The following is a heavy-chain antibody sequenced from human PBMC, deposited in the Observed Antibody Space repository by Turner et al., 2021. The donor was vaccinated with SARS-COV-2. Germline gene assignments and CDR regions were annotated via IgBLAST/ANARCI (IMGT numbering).Heavy chain of an antibody. CDR2: IYYRGST. Sequence: QVQLQESGPGLVRPSETLSLTCTVSGGSIKSDFWCWSRPPPGKRREWIGYIYYRGSTNYNPSLKSRLTMSVDTSKNQFSLTLSSVTAADTAIYYCARESRFNWLDSWGQGTLVTVSS. J-gene: IGHJ5*01. CDR3: ARESRFNWLDS. V-gene: IGHV4-59*01. CDR1: GGSIKSDF. D-gene: IGHD3-3*01.